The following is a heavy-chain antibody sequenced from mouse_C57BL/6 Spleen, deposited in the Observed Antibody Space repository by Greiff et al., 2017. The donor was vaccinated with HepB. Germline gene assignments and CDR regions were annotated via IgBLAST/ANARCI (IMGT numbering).Heavy chain of an antibody. CDR3: TRLYFEDYYWYFDV. CDR2: IDPETGGT. CDR1: GYTFTDYE. Sequence: VKLMESGAELVRPGASVTLSCKASGYTFTDYEMHWVKQTPVHGLEWIGAIDPETGGTAYNQKFKGKAILTADKSSSTAYMELRSLTSEDSAVYYCTRLYFEDYYWYFDVWGTGTTVTVSS. V-gene: IGHV1-15*01. J-gene: IGHJ1*03. D-gene: IGHD1-3*01.